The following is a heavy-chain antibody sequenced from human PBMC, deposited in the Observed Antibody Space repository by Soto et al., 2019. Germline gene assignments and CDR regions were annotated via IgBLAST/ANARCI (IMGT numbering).Heavy chain of an antibody. CDR2: IDDSGKV. CDR3: AIPPPIEVAGPDY. D-gene: IGHD6-19*01. Sequence: GTLSLTCTVSGGSISGSPYHGGWIRQPPGKGLEWIGSIDDSGKVYYNPSLTGRATLLVDTSKNRFSLNLNSVTAADTAVYYCAIPPPIEVAGPDYWGQGTLVTVSS. J-gene: IGHJ4*02. CDR1: GGSISGSPYH. V-gene: IGHV4-39*02.